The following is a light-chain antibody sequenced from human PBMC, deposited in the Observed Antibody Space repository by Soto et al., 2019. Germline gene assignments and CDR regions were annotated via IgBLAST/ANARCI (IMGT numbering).Light chain of an antibody. Sequence: QSALTQPASVSGSPGQSITISCTGTSSDVGGYNYVSWYQQHPGKAPKLMISDVSNRPSGVSNRFSGSKSGNTASLTISGLQAEDEAEYYCSSYTSSSTLEVFGPGTKVTVL. CDR3: SSYTSSSTLEV. CDR1: SSDVGGYNY. CDR2: DVS. J-gene: IGLJ1*01. V-gene: IGLV2-14*01.